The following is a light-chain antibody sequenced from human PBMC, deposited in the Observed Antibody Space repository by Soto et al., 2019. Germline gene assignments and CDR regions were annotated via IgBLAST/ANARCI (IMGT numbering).Light chain of an antibody. V-gene: IGKV1-39*01. J-gene: IGKJ4*01. CDR2: AAS. CDR1: QSISIY. CDR3: QQSYSVPLI. Sequence: DIQMTQSPSSLSASVGDRVSITCRASQSISIYLNWYQQKPGKAPNLLISAASSLQSGVPLRFSGSGSGTDFTLTISSLQPEDFATYYCQQSYSVPLIFGGGTKVEIK.